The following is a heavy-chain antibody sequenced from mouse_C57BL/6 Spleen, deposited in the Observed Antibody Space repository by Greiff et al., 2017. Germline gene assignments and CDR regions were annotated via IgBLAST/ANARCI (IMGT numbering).Heavy chain of an antibody. D-gene: IGHD3-3*01. CDR1: GYTFTSYW. CDR2: IDPSDSYT. Sequence: VQLQQPGAELVMPGASVKLSCKASGYTFTSYWMHWVKQRPGQGLEWIGEIDPSDSYTNYNQKFKGKSTLTVDKSSSTAYMQRSSLTSEDSAVYSCARVGTYMDYWGQGTSVTVSS. J-gene: IGHJ4*01. CDR3: ARVGTYMDY. V-gene: IGHV1-69*01.